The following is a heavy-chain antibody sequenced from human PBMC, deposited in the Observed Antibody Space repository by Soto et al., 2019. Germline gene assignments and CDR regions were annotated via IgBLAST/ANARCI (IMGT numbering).Heavy chain of an antibody. V-gene: IGHV2-5*02. J-gene: IGHJ5*02. Sequence: ESGPTLVNPTQTLTLTCTFSGFSLSTTGEGVGWFRQPPGKALEWLALIYWDDSARYRPSLKRRLTITKGTSENQVVLTLTNTDPVNTAAYFCVHRTMSDGAWFDPWGQGTLVTAPQ. CDR3: VHRTMSDGAWFDP. CDR2: IYWDDSA. CDR1: GFSLSTTGEG.